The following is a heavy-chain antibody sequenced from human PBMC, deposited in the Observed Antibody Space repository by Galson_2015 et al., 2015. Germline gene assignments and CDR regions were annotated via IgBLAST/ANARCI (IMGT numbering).Heavy chain of an antibody. CDR3: ARASGRLVNS. V-gene: IGHV3-74*01. D-gene: IGHD6-6*01. Sequence: STSYADFVKGRFTISRDNAKNTLYLQMNSLRVEDTAVYYYARASGRLVNSWGQGTLVTVSS. CDR2: ST. J-gene: IGHJ4*02.